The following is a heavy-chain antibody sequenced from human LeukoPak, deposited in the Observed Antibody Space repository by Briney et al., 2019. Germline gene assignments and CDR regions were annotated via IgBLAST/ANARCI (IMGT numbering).Heavy chain of an antibody. CDR1: GFTFSSYA. Sequence: GGSLRLSCAASGFTFSSYAMHWVRQAPGKGLEWVAVISYDGSNKYYADSVKGRFTISRDNSKNMLYLQMNSLRAEDTAVYYCARGPARQQLVKWFDPWGQGTLVTVSS. CDR3: ARGPARQQLVKWFDP. V-gene: IGHV3-30-3*01. J-gene: IGHJ5*02. D-gene: IGHD6-13*01. CDR2: ISYDGSNK.